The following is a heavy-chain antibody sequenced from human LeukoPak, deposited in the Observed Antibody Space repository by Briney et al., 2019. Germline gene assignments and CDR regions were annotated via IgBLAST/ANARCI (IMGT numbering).Heavy chain of an antibody. J-gene: IGHJ4*02. Sequence: ASVEVSCKTSGYIFTNYGISWVRQAPGQGLEWMGLFSDYDGNRNYAQRFQDRVIMTTDASTNTAYMELRSLTSDDTAIYYCARCDYIWGNYRYRPILYFDLWGQGTLVTVSS. V-gene: IGHV1-18*01. CDR2: FSDYDGNR. D-gene: IGHD3-16*02. CDR1: GYIFTNYG. CDR3: ARCDYIWGNYRYRPILYFDL.